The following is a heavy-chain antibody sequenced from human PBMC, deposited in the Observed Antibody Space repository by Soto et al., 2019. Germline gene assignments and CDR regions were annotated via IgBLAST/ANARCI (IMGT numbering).Heavy chain of an antibody. D-gene: IGHD6-19*01. CDR3: ARERDSSGWQGYYYGMDV. V-gene: IGHV1-2*02. CDR2: INPNSGGT. J-gene: IGHJ6*02. Sequence: XSVKVSCKASGYTFTCYYMHWVRQAPGQGLEWMGWINPNSGGTNYAQKFQGRVTMTRDTSISTAYMELSRLRSDDTAVYYCARERDSSGWQGYYYGMDVWGQGTTVTVSS. CDR1: GYTFTCYY.